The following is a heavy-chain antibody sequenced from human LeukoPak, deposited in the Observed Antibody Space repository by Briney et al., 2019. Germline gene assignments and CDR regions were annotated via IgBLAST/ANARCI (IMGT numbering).Heavy chain of an antibody. J-gene: IGHJ1*01. CDR3: AKDEHSSSWYMVGFQH. V-gene: IGHV3-30*18. CDR1: GFTFSSYG. CDR2: ISYDGSNK. D-gene: IGHD6-13*01. Sequence: GGSLRLSCAASGFTFSSYGMHWVRQAPGKGLEWVAVISYDGSNKYYADSVKGRFTISRDNSKNTLYLQMNSLRAEDTALYYCAKDEHSSSWYMVGFQHWGQGTLVTVSS.